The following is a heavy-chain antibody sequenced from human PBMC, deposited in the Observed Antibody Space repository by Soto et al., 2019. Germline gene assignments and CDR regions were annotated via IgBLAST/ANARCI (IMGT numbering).Heavy chain of an antibody. D-gene: IGHD3-9*01. Sequence: PGGSLRLSCAVSGFTFSSYWVSWVRQAPGKGLEWVANIKQDGSEKYYVDSVNGRFTISRDNAKNSLYLQMNSLRAEDTAVYYCARDESYDILTGYYTPQRFDYWGQGSLVTVSS. CDR2: IKQDGSEK. CDR1: GFTFSSYW. CDR3: ARDESYDILTGYYTPQRFDY. V-gene: IGHV3-7*01. J-gene: IGHJ4*02.